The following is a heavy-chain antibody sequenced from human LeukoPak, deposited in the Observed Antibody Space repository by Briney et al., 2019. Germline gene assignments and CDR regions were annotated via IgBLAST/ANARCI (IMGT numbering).Heavy chain of an antibody. CDR2: ISAYNGNT. Sequence: GESLKISCKASGYTFTSYGISWVRQAPGQGLEWMGWISAYNGNTNYAQKLQGRVTMTTDTSTSTAYMELRSLRSDDTAVYYCARVDNWNDVGFDPWGQGTLVTVSS. D-gene: IGHD1-20*01. V-gene: IGHV1-18*01. CDR3: ARVDNWNDVGFDP. CDR1: GYTFTSYG. J-gene: IGHJ5*02.